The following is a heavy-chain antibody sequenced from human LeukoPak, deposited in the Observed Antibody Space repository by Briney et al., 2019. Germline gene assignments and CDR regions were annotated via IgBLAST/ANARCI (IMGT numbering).Heavy chain of an antibody. Sequence: GGSLRLSCAASGFTFSSYGMSWVRQAPGKGLEWVSAISGSGGSTYYADSVKGRFTISRDNSKNTLHLQMNSLRAEDTAVYYCAKDPYYDYVWGSYRYTPLGDYWGQGTLVTVSS. CDR1: GFTFSSYG. V-gene: IGHV3-23*01. D-gene: IGHD3-16*02. J-gene: IGHJ4*02. CDR3: AKDPYYDYVWGSYRYTPLGDY. CDR2: ISGSGGST.